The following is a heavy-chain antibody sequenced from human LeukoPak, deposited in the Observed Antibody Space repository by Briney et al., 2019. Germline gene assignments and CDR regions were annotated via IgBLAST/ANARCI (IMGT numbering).Heavy chain of an antibody. V-gene: IGHV3-20*04. D-gene: IGHD6-19*01. CDR2: INWNGGST. Sequence: PGGSLRLSCAASGFTFDDYGMSWVRQAPGKGLEWVSGINWNGGSTGYADSVKGRFTISRDNAKNTLYLQMSSLRAEDTAVYYCTRDPPEGQWLVQYYYYMDVWGKGTTVTISS. CDR3: TRDPPEGQWLVQYYYYMDV. J-gene: IGHJ6*03. CDR1: GFTFDDYG.